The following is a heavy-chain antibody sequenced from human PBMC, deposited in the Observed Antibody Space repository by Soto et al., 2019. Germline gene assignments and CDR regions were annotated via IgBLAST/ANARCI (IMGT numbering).Heavy chain of an antibody. J-gene: IGHJ3*02. Sequence: QVQLQESGPGLVKPSETLSLTCTVSGGSISSYYWSWIRQPPGKGLEWIGYIYYCGSTNYNPSLKSRVTISVDTSKNQFSLKLSSVTAADTAVYYCAREQVLAAAGTAAFDIWGQGTMVTVSS. CDR1: GGSISSYY. D-gene: IGHD6-13*01. CDR2: IYYCGST. V-gene: IGHV4-59*01. CDR3: AREQVLAAAGTAAFDI.